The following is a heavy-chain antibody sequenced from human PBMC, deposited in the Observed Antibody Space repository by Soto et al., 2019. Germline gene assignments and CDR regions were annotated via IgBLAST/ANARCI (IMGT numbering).Heavy chain of an antibody. CDR3: ARLGAFYQSLDP. J-gene: IGHJ5*02. Sequence: QLQLQESGPGLVKPSETLSITCTVSGGSFSPNYWSWIRQPPGKGLEWVGYIYYAGSTSYNPSLKSRVXXXPXPSKSQYSLSLSSVTAGDTAVYYCARLGAFYQSLDPWGPGTLVTVSS. D-gene: IGHD3-3*02. CDR2: IYYAGST. V-gene: IGHV4-59*08. CDR1: GGSFSPNY.